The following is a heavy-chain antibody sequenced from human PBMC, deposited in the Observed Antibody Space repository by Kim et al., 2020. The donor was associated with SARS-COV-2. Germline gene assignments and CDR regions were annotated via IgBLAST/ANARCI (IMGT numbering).Heavy chain of an antibody. D-gene: IGHD1-26*01. J-gene: IGHJ6*02. Sequence: ASVKVSCKASGYTFTSYYMHWVRQAPGQGLEWMGIINPSGGSTSYAQKFQGRVTMTRDTSTSTVYMELSSLRSEDTAVYYCAMLWEGYYYGMDVWGQGTTVTVSS. CDR1: GYTFTSYY. V-gene: IGHV1-46*01. CDR3: AMLWEGYYYGMDV. CDR2: INPSGGST.